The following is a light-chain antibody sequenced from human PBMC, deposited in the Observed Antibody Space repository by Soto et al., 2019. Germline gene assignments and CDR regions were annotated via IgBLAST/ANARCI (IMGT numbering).Light chain of an antibody. J-gene: IGKJ3*01. Sequence: DIQMTQSPSSLSASVGDRVAITCRASQGISNYLAWYQQKPGKVPKLLIYAASTLQSWVPSRFSGRGSGTDFTRTISRLQPEDVATYYCQKYNRAPFTFGPGTKVGIK. CDR3: QKYNRAPFT. CDR2: AAS. CDR1: QGISNY. V-gene: IGKV1-27*01.